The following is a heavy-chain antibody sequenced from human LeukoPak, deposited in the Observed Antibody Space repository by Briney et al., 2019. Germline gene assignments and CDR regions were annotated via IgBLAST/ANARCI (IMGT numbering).Heavy chain of an antibody. D-gene: IGHD3-3*01. J-gene: IGHJ3*02. V-gene: IGHV3-11*01. CDR1: GFTFSDYY. CDR3: AKGSVLRFLEWLPRDAFDI. Sequence: GGSLRLSCAASGFTFSDYYMSWIRQAPGKGLEWVSYISSSGSTIYYADSVKGRFTISRDNAKNSLYLQMNSLRAEDTAVYYCAKGSVLRFLEWLPRDAFDIWGQGTMVTVSS. CDR2: ISSSGSTI.